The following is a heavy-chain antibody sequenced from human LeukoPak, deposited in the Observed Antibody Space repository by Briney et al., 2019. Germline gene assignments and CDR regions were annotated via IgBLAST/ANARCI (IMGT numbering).Heavy chain of an antibody. CDR2: INPSGGST. CDR3: ARAGYDSSGYSTYYFDY. Sequence: ASVKVSCKASGYTFTSYYMHWVRQAPGQGLEWMGIINPSGGSTSYAQKFQGRVTMTRGTSTSTVYMELSSLRSEDTAVYYCARAGYDSSGYSTYYFDYWGQGTLVTVSS. V-gene: IGHV1-46*01. CDR1: GYTFTSYY. D-gene: IGHD3-22*01. J-gene: IGHJ4*02.